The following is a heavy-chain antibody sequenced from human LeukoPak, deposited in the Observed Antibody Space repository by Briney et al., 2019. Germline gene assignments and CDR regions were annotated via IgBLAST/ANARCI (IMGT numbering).Heavy chain of an antibody. CDR3: ARDDERRLSYFDY. CDR2: ISAYNGNT. CDR1: GYTFTTYG. V-gene: IGHV1-18*01. D-gene: IGHD4-17*01. J-gene: IGHJ4*02. Sequence: ASVKVSCKASGYTFTTYGITWVRQAPGHGLEWMGWISAYNGNTNYTQRVQGRVTMTTDTSTGTAYMELRSLRSDDTAVYYCARDDERRLSYFDYWGQGTLVTVSS.